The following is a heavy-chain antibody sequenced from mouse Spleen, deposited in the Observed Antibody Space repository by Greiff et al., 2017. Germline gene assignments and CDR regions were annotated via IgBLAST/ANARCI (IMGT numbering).Heavy chain of an antibody. Sequence: EVMLVEPGGGLVQPGGSLSLSCAASGFTFTDYYMSWVRQPPGKALEWLGFIRNKANGYTTEYSASVKGRFTISRDNSQSILYLQMNTLRAEDSATYYCARFFLNYGYFDYWGQGTTLTVSS. CDR3: ARFFLNYGYFDY. J-gene: IGHJ2*01. CDR1: GFTFTDYY. CDR2: IRNKANGYTT. D-gene: IGHD1-1*01. V-gene: IGHV7-3*01.